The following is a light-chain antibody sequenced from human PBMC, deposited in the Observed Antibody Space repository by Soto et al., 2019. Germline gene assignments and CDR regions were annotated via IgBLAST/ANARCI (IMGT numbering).Light chain of an antibody. Sequence: QSALTQPASVSGSPGHSITISCTGTSRDVGGYNYVSWYQQHPGKAPKLMIYEVSNRPSGVSNRFSGSKSVNTASLTISGLQAEDEADYYCSSYTSSSPLSVFGTGTKLTVL. J-gene: IGLJ1*01. CDR3: SSYTSSSPLSV. CDR2: EVS. CDR1: SRDVGGYNY. V-gene: IGLV2-14*01.